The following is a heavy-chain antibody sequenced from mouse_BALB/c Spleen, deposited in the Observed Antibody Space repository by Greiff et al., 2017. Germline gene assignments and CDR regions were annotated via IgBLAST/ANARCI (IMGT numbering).Heavy chain of an antibody. J-gene: IGHJ2*01. D-gene: IGHD1-1*01. Sequence: EVKLVESGGGLVKPGGSLKLSCAASGFTFSSYAMSWVRQTPEKRLEWVASISSGGSTYYPDSVKGRFTISRDNARNILYLQMSSLRSEDTAMYYCARVGITTVVANPYFDYWGQGTTLTVSS. CDR2: ISSGGST. CDR1: GFTFSSYA. CDR3: ARVGITTVVANPYFDY. V-gene: IGHV5-6-5*01.